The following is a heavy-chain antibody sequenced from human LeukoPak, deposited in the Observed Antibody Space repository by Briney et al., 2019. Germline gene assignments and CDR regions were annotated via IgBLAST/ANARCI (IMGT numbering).Heavy chain of an antibody. J-gene: IGHJ4*02. CDR2: ISSSSSYT. D-gene: IGHD3-3*01. Sequence: GGSLRLSCAASGFTFSDYYMSWFCQAPGKGLQWVSYISSSSSYTSYAESVKGRFTISRDNAKTSLYLQMNSLRAEDTAVYYCARGRFWSGYTFDYWGQGTLVAVSS. CDR1: GFTFSDYY. CDR3: ARGRFWSGYTFDY. V-gene: IGHV3-11*06.